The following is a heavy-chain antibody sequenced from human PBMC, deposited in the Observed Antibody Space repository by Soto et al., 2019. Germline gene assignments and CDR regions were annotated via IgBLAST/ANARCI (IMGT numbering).Heavy chain of an antibody. Sequence: SETLSLTCTVSGASISGFYWCWIRQSAGRGVEWIGRIYATGTTDYNPSLKSRVMMSVDTSKKQFSLKLRSVTAADTVVYYCVRDGTKTLRDWFDPWGQGISVTVSS. CDR2: IYATGTT. J-gene: IGHJ5*02. V-gene: IGHV4-4*07. D-gene: IGHD1-1*01. CDR1: GASISGFY. CDR3: VRDGTKTLRDWFDP.